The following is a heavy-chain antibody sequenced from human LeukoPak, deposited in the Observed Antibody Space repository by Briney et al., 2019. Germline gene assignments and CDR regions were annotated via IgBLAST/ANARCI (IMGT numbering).Heavy chain of an antibody. Sequence: GGSLRLSCAASGFTVSSNYMSWVRQAPGKGLEWVSVIYSGDNTYYADSVKGRFTISRDNSKNTLYLQMNSLRAEDTAVYYCARAPGGYDSSGYPYFDYWGQGTLVTVSS. J-gene: IGHJ4*02. D-gene: IGHD3-22*01. V-gene: IGHV3-66*01. CDR1: GFTVSSNY. CDR2: IYSGDNT. CDR3: ARAPGGYDSSGYPYFDY.